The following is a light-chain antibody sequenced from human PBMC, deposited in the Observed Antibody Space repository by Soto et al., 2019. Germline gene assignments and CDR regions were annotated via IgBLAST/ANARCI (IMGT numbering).Light chain of an antibody. CDR1: QSVSSN. V-gene: IGKV3-15*01. CDR3: QQYNNWPRT. J-gene: IGKJ1*01. CDR2: GGS. Sequence: EIVMTQSPATLSLSPGERATLSCRASQSVSSNLAWYQQQPGQAPRLLIYGGSTRATGIPARFSGSGSGTEFTLTISRLQPEDFAVYYCQQYNNWPRTFGQGTKVEIK.